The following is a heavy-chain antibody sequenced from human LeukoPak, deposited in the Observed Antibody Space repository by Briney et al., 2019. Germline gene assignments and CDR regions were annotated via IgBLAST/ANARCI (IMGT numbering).Heavy chain of an antibody. D-gene: IGHD3-22*01. CDR2: IYYSGST. V-gene: IGHV4-30-4*01. Sequence: WVRQPPGKGLEWIGYIYYSGSTYYNPSLKSRVTISVDTSKSQFSLKLSSVTAADTAVYYCARDTHYYDSSGADYWGQGTLVTVSS. J-gene: IGHJ4*02. CDR3: ARDTHYYDSSGADY.